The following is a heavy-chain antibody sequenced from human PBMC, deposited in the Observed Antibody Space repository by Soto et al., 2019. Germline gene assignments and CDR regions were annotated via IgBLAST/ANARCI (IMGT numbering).Heavy chain of an antibody. CDR2: IYYSGST. Sequence: QVQLQESGPGLVKPSETLSLTCTVSGVSISSYYWSWIRQPPGKGLEWIGYIYYSGSTNYNPSLKSRVTISVATSKNPFSLKLSSVTAADTAVYYCARYNRYFDLLGRGTLVTVSS. CDR1: GVSISSYY. J-gene: IGHJ2*01. V-gene: IGHV4-59*08. CDR3: ARYNRYFDL. D-gene: IGHD1-20*01.